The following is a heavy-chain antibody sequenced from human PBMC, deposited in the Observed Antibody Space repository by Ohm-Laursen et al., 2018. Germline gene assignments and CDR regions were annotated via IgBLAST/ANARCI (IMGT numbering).Heavy chain of an antibody. D-gene: IGHD3-3*01. Sequence: GSLRLSCTASGFTFSSYWMSWVRQAPGKGLEWVANIKQDGSEKYYVDSVKGRFTISRDNAKNSPYLQMNSLRAEDTAVYYCARDGVGSPRDAFDIWGQGTMVTVSS. V-gene: IGHV3-7*01. J-gene: IGHJ3*02. CDR3: ARDGVGSPRDAFDI. CDR2: IKQDGSEK. CDR1: GFTFSSYW.